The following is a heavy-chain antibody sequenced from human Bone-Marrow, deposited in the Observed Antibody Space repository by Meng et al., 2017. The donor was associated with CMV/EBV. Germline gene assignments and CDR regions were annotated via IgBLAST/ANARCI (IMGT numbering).Heavy chain of an antibody. Sequence: SETLSLTCAVYGGSFSGYYYWSWIRQPPGKGLEWIGEINHSGNTNYNPSLKSPVTMSIDTSKKQFSLRLSSVTAADTAVYYCARGARVYGMDVWGQGTAVTVSS. CDR1: GGSFSGYYY. J-gene: IGHJ6*02. CDR2: INHSGNT. V-gene: IGHV4-34*01. CDR3: ARGARVYGMDV.